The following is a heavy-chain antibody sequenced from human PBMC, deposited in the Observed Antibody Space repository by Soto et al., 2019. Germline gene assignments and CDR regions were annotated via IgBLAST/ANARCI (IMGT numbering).Heavy chain of an antibody. Sequence: PGGSLRLSCAASGFTFSDYYMSWIRQAPGKGLEWVSYISSSSSYTNYADSVKGRFTISRDNAKNSLYLQMNSLRAEDTAVYYCARRHDYGGNIWYFDLWGRGTLVTVSS. CDR3: ARRHDYGGNIWYFDL. J-gene: IGHJ2*01. CDR2: ISSSSSYT. D-gene: IGHD4-17*01. V-gene: IGHV3-11*03. CDR1: GFTFSDYY.